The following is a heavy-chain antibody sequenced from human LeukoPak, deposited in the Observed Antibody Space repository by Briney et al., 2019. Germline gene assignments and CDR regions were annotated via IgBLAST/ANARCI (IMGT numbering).Heavy chain of an antibody. V-gene: IGHV4-39*01. CDR3: ATTVDTAMVYY. J-gene: IGHJ4*02. D-gene: IGHD5-18*01. CDR2: IYYSGST. CDR1: GGSISGSSYY. Sequence: SETLSLTCTVSGGSISGSSYYWGWIRQPPGRGLEWIGSIYYSGSTYYNPSLKGRVTISVDTSKNQFSLKLSSVTAADTAVYYCATTVDTAMVYYWGQGTLVTVSS.